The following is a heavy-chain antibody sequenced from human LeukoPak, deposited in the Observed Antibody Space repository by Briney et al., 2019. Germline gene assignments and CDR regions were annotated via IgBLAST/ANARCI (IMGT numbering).Heavy chain of an antibody. D-gene: IGHD2-15*01. CDR2: ISWNSGSI. Sequence: SLRLSCAASGFTFDDYAMHWVRQAPGKGLEWVSGISWNSGSIGYADSVKGRFTISRDNAKNSLYLQMNSLRAEDTALYYCAKDYTPRRYYYYMDVWGKGTTVTVSS. CDR3: AKDYTPRRYYYYMDV. V-gene: IGHV3-9*01. CDR1: GFTFDDYA. J-gene: IGHJ6*03.